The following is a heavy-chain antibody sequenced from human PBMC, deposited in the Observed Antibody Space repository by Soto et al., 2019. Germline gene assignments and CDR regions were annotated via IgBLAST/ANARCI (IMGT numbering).Heavy chain of an antibody. V-gene: IGHV1-69*04. J-gene: IGHJ4*02. CDR3: ARERHYYGSGSYLPKFDY. CDR2: IIPILGIA. Sequence: ASVKVSCKASGGTFSSYTISWVRQAPGQGLEWMGRIIPILGIANYAQKFQGRVTITADKSTSTAYMELSSLRSEDTAVYYCARERHYYGSGSYLPKFDYWGQGTLVTVSS. CDR1: GGTFSSYT. D-gene: IGHD3-10*01.